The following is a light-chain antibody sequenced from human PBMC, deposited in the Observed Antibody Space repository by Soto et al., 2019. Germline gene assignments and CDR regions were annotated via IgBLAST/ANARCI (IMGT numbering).Light chain of an antibody. CDR3: QQVKSYPRT. CDR2: EES. V-gene: IGKV1-9*01. J-gene: IGKJ4*01. Sequence: DIHLTQSPSSLSAPVGDRVTIPCRASQAITNNLAWYQQKPGNPPKLLIYEESTLHSGVPSRFSGRKVGTQFILTIDSLQPEDFATYYCQQVKSYPRTFGGGTKVDIK. CDR1: QAITNN.